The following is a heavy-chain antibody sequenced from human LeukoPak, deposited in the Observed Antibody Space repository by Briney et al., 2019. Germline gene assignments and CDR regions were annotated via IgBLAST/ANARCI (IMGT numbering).Heavy chain of an antibody. CDR1: GFTFSSYA. CDR3: AKDNGYSSGWHTSYYFDY. J-gene: IGHJ4*02. V-gene: IGHV3-30*04. Sequence: PGGSLRLSCAASGFTFSSYAMNWVRQAPGKGLEWVAGISHDGSNKYYPDSVKGRFTVSRDNSKNTLFLQMNSLRAEDTAVYYCAKDNGYSSGWHTSYYFDYWGQGTLVTVSS. CDR2: ISHDGSNK. D-gene: IGHD6-19*01.